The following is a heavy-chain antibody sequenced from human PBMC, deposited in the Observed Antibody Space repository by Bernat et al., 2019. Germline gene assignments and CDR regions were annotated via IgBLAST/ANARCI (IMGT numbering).Heavy chain of an antibody. CDR2: ISGSSAYI. Sequence: EVQLVESGGGLVKPGGSLRLSCAASRFTFSSYTMNWVRQAPGQGLEWVSSISGSSAYIYYADSVKGRFTISRDNAKNSLYLQMNSLRAEDTAAYYGATGTYYYYYIDVWGKGTTVTVSS. CDR3: ATGTYYYYYIDV. CDR1: RFTFSSYT. V-gene: IGHV3-21*01. J-gene: IGHJ6*03.